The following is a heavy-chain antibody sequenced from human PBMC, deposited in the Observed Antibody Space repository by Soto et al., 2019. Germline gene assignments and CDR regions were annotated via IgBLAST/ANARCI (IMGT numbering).Heavy chain of an antibody. CDR3: ARDLNPATYYDFWSGYYNNYYYGMDV. CDR1: GGTFSSYA. J-gene: IGHJ6*02. Sequence: GASVKVSCKASGGTFSSYAISWLRQAPGQGLEWMGGIIPIFGTANYAQKFQGRVTITADESTSTAYMELSSLRSEDTAVYYCARDLNPATYYDFWSGYYNNYYYGMDVWGQGTTVTVSS. D-gene: IGHD3-3*01. V-gene: IGHV1-69*13. CDR2: IIPIFGTA.